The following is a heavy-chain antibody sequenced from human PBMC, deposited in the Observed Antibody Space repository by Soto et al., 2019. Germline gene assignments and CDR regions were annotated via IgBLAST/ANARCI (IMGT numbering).Heavy chain of an antibody. V-gene: IGHV4-59*08. CDR2: IYYIGST. CDR3: ARSYDSSGYYYYGMDV. CDR1: GGSISRYY. Sequence: QVQLQESGPGLVKPSETLSLTCTVSGGSISRYYWSWIRQPPGKGLEWIGYIYYIGSTNYNPSLKSRVTISVDTSKNQFSLKLNSVTAADTAVYYCARSYDSSGYYYYGMDVWGQGPTVTVSS. J-gene: IGHJ6*02. D-gene: IGHD3-22*01.